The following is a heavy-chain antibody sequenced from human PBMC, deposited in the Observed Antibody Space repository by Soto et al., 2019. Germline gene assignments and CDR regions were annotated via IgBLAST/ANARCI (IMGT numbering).Heavy chain of an antibody. Sequence: AASVKVSCKASGYTFTSYDINWVRQATGQGLEWMGWMNPNSGNTDYAQKLQGRVTMTTDTSTSTAYMELRSLRSDDTAVYYCARGSEKLRNNWFDPWGQGTLVTVSS. CDR2: MNPNSGNT. CDR3: ARGSEKLRNNWFDP. D-gene: IGHD4-17*01. J-gene: IGHJ5*02. V-gene: IGHV1-8*01. CDR1: GYTFTSYD.